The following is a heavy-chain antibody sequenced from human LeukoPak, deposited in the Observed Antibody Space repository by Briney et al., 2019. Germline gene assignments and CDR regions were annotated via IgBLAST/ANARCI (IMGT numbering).Heavy chain of an antibody. CDR1: GYTFTSYG. V-gene: IGHV1-18*01. CDR2: ISAYNGNT. J-gene: IGHJ5*02. D-gene: IGHD2-15*01. Sequence: ASVKVSRKTSGYTFTSYGISWVRQAPGQGLEWMGWISAYNGNTNYAQKLQGRVTMTTDTSTSTAYMELRSLRSDDTAVYYCAGGCSGGCCYRNWFDPWGQGTLVTVSS. CDR3: AGGCSGGCCYRNWFDP.